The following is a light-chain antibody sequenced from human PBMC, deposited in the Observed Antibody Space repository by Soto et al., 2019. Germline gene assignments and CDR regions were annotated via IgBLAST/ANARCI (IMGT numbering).Light chain of an antibody. CDR2: GAS. V-gene: IGKV3-20*01. CDR1: ERLSSVY. J-gene: IGKJ5*01. Sequence: EIVLTQSPGTLSLSPGERASLSCRAIERLSSVYLAWYQQRPGQPPRLLIYGASNRATGIPDRFSGSGSGTDFTLIINRLEPEDVAIYYCQQYGGSPRITFGQGTRLETK. CDR3: QQYGGSPRIT.